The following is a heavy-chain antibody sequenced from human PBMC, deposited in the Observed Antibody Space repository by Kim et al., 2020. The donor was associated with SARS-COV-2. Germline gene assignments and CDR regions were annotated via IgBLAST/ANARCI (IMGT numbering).Heavy chain of an antibody. D-gene: IGHD3-9*01. CDR2: ISSSSSYT. CDR1: GFTFSDYY. J-gene: IGHJ2*01. Sequence: GGSLRLSCAASGFTFSDYYMSWIRQAPGKGLEWVSYISSSSSYTNYADSVKGRFTISRDNAKNSLYLQMNSLRAEDTAVYYCARVGRYYDILTGYLNRYFDLWGRGTLVTVSS. V-gene: IGHV3-11*06. CDR3: ARVGRYYDILTGYLNRYFDL.